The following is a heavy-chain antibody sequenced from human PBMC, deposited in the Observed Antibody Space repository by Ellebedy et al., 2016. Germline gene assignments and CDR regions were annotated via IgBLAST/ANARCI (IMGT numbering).Heavy chain of an antibody. V-gene: IGHV3-48*02. CDR1: GFTFSSYS. J-gene: IGHJ4*02. Sequence: GGSLRLXCAASGFTFSSYSMNWVRQAPGKGLEWVSYISSSSSTIYYADSVKGRFTISRDNAKNSLYLQMNSLRDEDTAVYYCASSGSYFVRGAHDYWGQGTLVTVSS. D-gene: IGHD1-26*01. CDR3: ASSGSYFVRGAHDY. CDR2: ISSSSSTI.